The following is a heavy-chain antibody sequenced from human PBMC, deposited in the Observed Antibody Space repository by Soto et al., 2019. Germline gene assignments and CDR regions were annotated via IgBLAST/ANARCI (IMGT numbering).Heavy chain of an antibody. V-gene: IGHV1-8*01. J-gene: IGHJ4*02. CDR1: GYTFTSYN. D-gene: IGHD3-16*01. CDR2: SNSNSGNS. Sequence: GASAKVSCKASGYTFTSYNINWVRQAPGQGLEWVAGSNSNSGNSDHAQKFQGRLTVTRDTSISTAYMELSSLRSDDTAVYYCVLRGGFDHWGPGTLVTVSS. CDR3: VLRGGFDH.